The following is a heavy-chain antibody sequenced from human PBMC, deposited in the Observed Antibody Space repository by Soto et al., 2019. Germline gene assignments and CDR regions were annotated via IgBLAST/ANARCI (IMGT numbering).Heavy chain of an antibody. V-gene: IGHV5-51*01. CDR1: GFSFTLYW. CDR3: ARQGGAYVSIDY. Sequence: PGESLKISCKASGFSFTLYWIGWVRQMPGKGLEWMAIINPGDSDTRYSPSFQGQVTISADKSISTAYLQWSSLEASDTAIYYCARQGGAYVSIDYWGQGTQVTVSS. J-gene: IGHJ4*02. D-gene: IGHD3-16*01. CDR2: INPGDSDT.